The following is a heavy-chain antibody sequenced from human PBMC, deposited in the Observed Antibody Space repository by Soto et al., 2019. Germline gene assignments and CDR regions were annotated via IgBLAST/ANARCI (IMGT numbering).Heavy chain of an antibody. CDR2: QTGST. J-gene: IGHJ1*01. D-gene: IGHD6-19*01. Sequence: QVQVQESGPGLVKPSETLSLTCAVSGVSVTSGSHHFLWIRQPPGKGLEWIGQTGSTNYNPSLKNRISISLDTSKNQFSLKLSSVTSADTAVYYCGVYKAGSGGNGDCGQGTLVTISS. CDR1: GVSVTSGSHH. CDR3: GVYKAGSGGNGD. V-gene: IGHV4-61*01.